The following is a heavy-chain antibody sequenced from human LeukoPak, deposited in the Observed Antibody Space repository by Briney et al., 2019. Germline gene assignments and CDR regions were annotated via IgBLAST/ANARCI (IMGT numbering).Heavy chain of an antibody. Sequence: GASVKVSCKASGYTFTRYFMHWVRQAPGQGFEWTGIINPSGGSTNYAQKFQGRVTMTRDTSTSTVYMEMSSLRSEDTAVYYCARDSYGYGGAFDIWGQGTMVTVSS. CDR2: INPSGGST. CDR3: ARDSYGYGGAFDI. V-gene: IGHV1-46*01. D-gene: IGHD5-18*01. J-gene: IGHJ3*02. CDR1: GYTFTRYF.